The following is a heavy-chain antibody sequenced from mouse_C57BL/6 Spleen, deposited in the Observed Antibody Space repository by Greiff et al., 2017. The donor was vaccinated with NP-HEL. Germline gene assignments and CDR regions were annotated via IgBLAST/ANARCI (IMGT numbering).Heavy chain of an antibody. V-gene: IGHV14-4*01. CDR2: IDPENGDP. D-gene: IGHD1-1*01. J-gene: IGHJ2*01. CDR3: TTGSSYEYFDY. Sequence: VQLHQSGAELVRPGASVKFSCTASGFNIKDDYMHWLKQRPEQGLGWIGWIDPENGDPEYASKFQGKATITADTSSNTAYLQLSSLTSEDTAVYYCTTGSSYEYFDYWGQGTTLTVSS. CDR1: GFNIKDDY.